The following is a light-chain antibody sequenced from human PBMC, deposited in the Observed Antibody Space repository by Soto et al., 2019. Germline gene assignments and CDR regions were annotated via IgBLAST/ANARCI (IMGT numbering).Light chain of an antibody. J-gene: IGKJ4*01. CDR1: HRVSNY. CDR3: QQYNNWPLT. V-gene: IGKV3-15*01. CDR2: GAS. Sequence: VMTQSPATLSVSTGERATLSCRASHRVSNYLAWYQQRPGQAHSLLIYGASTRATGIPARFSGSASGTELTITISSLQSEDFEIYYCQQYNNWPLTFGGGTKVDI.